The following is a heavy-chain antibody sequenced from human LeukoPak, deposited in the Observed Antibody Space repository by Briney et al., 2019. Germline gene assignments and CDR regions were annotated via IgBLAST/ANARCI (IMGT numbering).Heavy chain of an antibody. V-gene: IGHV4-59*08. CDR3: ARGYSSSWYYFDY. CDR1: GFTFSSYW. CDR2: VHYSGST. Sequence: PGGSLRLSCAASGFTFSSYWMSWIRQPPGKGLEWIGYVHYSGSTNYNPSLKSRATISVDTSKSQFSLKLSSVTAADTAIYYCARGYSSSWYYFDYWGQGTLVTVSS. J-gene: IGHJ4*02. D-gene: IGHD6-13*01.